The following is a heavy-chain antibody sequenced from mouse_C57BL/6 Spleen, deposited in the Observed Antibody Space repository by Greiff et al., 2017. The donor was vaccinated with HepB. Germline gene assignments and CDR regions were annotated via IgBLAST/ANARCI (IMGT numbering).Heavy chain of an antibody. J-gene: IGHJ2*01. V-gene: IGHV1-63*01. D-gene: IGHD3-2*02. CDR1: GYTFTNYW. CDR3: AREGDSSGTGYFDY. Sequence: QVQLKESGAELVRPGTSVKMSCKASGYTFTNYWIGWAKQRPGHGLEWIGDIYPGGGYTNYNEKFKGKATLTADKSSSTAYMQFSSLTSEDSAIYYCAREGDSSGTGYFDYWGQGTTLTVSS. CDR2: IYPGGGYT.